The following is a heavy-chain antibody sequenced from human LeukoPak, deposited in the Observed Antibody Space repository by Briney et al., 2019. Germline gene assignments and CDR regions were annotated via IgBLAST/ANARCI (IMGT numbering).Heavy chain of an antibody. CDR1: GFTFSDYY. J-gene: IGHJ4*02. CDR3: AKDSRGYQDYFDY. D-gene: IGHD3-22*01. CDR2: IRYDGSNK. V-gene: IGHV3-30*02. Sequence: PGGSLRLSCAASGFTFSDYYMSWIRQAPGKGLEWVAFIRYDGSNKYYADSVKGRFTISRDNSKNTLYLQMNSLRVEDTAVYYCAKDSRGYQDYFDYWGQGTLVTVSS.